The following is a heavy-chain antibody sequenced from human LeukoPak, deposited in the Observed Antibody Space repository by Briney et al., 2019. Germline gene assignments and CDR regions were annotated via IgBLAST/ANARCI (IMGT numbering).Heavy chain of an antibody. Sequence: PGGSLRLSCVASELTFRTYVMTWVRQAPGKGLEWVSTISGSGTRTYYTDSVKGRSTISRDSSKNTLYLQMNSLRVEDTAIYYCASEKYASGWFPFAYWGQGTLVTVSS. CDR1: ELTFRTYV. V-gene: IGHV3-23*01. CDR2: ISGSGTRT. J-gene: IGHJ4*02. D-gene: IGHD6-19*01. CDR3: ASEKYASGWFPFAY.